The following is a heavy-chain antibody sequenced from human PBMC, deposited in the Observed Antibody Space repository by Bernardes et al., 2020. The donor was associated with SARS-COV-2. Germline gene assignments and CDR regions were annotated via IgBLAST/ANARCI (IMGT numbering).Heavy chain of an antibody. CDR3: ARDTKIAVAGTLCDY. CDR1: GYTFTSYG. V-gene: IGHV1-18*01. D-gene: IGHD6-19*01. CDR2: ISAYNGNT. J-gene: IGHJ4*02. Sequence: ASVKVSCKASGYTFTSYGISWVRQAPGQGLEWMGWISAYNGNTNYAQKLQGRVTMTTDTSTSTAYMELRSLRSDDTAVYYCARDTKIAVAGTLCDYWGQGTLVTVSS.